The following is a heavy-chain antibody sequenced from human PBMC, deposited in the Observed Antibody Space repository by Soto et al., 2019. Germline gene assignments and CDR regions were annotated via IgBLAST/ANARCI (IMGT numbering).Heavy chain of an antibody. V-gene: IGHV1-2*02. CDR1: GYTFTGHY. J-gene: IGHJ4*02. CDR3: GRGRSGQIVIFY. D-gene: IGHD1-26*01. Sequence: ASVKVSCKTSGYTFTGHYIHWVRQAPQQGPEWMGEIGPESGATRYAQRFRGRVTMTMDTSITTVYMELKNLSPDDTAVYYCGRGRSGQIVIFYWGQGTPVTVSS. CDR2: IGPESGAT.